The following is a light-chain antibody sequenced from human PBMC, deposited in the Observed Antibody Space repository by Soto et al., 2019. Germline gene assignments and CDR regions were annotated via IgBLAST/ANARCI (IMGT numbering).Light chain of an antibody. V-gene: IGLV3-21*02. J-gene: IGLJ1*01. Sequence: SYELTQPPSVSVAPGQTARITCGGNNIRTKSVHWYQQKPGQAPVLVVCDDSDRPSGIPERFSGSNSGNTATLTISRVEAGDEAEYFCQVWDSGSEHYVFGAGTKVTVL. CDR2: DDS. CDR1: NIRTKS. CDR3: QVWDSGSEHYV.